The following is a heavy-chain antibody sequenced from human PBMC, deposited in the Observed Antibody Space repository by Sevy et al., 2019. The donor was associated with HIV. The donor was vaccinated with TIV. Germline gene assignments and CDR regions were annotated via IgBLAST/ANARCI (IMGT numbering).Heavy chain of an antibody. CDR3: ARLESCGGDCYYFDS. CDR2: IASHGNYN. CDR1: GFIFSHYD. V-gene: IGHV3-30-3*01. Sequence: GGSLRLSCAASGFIFSHYDMHWVRQAPGKGLEWVAVIASHGNYNSLAASVKGRFTISRDTARNTLDLQMNSLRVEDTAVYYCARLESCGGDCYYFDSWGQGALVTVSS. J-gene: IGHJ4*02. D-gene: IGHD2-21*02.